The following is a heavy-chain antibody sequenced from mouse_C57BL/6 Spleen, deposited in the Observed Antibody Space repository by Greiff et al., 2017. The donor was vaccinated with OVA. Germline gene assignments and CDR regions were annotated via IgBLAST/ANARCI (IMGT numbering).Heavy chain of an antibody. CDR3: ARGNYDYDEDWYFDV. CDR2: ISDGGSYT. J-gene: IGHJ1*03. V-gene: IGHV5-4*01. CDR1: GFTFSSYA. Sequence: EVQVVESGGGLVKPGGSLKLSCAASGFTFSSYAMSWVRQTPEKRLEWVATISDGGSYTYYPDNVKGRFTISRDNAKNNLYLQMSHLKSEDTAMYYCARGNYDYDEDWYFDVWGTGTTVTVSS. D-gene: IGHD2-4*01.